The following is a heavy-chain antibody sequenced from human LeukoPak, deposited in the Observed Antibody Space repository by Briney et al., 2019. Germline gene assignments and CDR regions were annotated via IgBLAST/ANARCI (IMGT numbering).Heavy chain of an antibody. V-gene: IGHV3-23*01. J-gene: IGHJ4*02. CDR3: AKERIVLDYRDHAARPLDY. CDR1: GFTFNNYA. Sequence: GSLSLSCAASGFTFNNYAMTWVRQAPGQGMEWVSVGNNSGDKQYLAHSVEGQFTISRDNSTNTLYLQMNSLRADDTAVHYCAKERIVLDYRDHAARPLDYWGQGTLVTVSS. CDR2: GNNSGDKQ. D-gene: IGHD4-17*01.